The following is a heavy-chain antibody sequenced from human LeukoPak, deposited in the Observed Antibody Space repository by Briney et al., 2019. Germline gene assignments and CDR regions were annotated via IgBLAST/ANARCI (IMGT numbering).Heavy chain of an antibody. CDR1: GFNFNIYN. J-gene: IGHJ4*02. Sequence: GGSLRLSCAAPGFNFNIYNMNWGRQAPGEGLEWVSSISTSSSYIYYADSVKGRFTISRDDAKNSLYLLMNSLRAEDTAVYYCARDDSSSKFDYWGQGTLVTVSS. CDR3: ARDDSSSKFDY. D-gene: IGHD6-6*01. CDR2: ISTSSSYI. V-gene: IGHV3-21*01.